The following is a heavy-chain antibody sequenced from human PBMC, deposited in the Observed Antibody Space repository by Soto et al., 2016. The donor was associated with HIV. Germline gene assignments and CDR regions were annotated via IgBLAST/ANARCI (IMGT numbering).Heavy chain of an antibody. D-gene: IGHD6-13*01. J-gene: IGHJ4*02. CDR3: ATRPLYTSRGFDY. V-gene: IGHV1-69*01. CDR2: IIPIFGTA. CDR1: GYTFTSYA. Sequence: QVQLVQSGAEVKKPGASVKVSCKASGYTFTSYAISWVRQAPGQGLEWMGGIIPIFGTANYAQKFQGRVTITADESTSPAYMELSSLRSEDTAMYYCATRPLYTSRGFDYWGQGTLVTVSS.